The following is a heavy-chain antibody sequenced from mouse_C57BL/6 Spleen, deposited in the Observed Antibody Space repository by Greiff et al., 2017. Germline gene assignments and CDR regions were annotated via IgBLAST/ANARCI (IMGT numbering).Heavy chain of an antibody. CDR1: GFSLSTSGMG. CDR3: ARRDTTVVATGAMDY. J-gene: IGHJ4*01. CDR2: IYWDADK. Sequence: QVQLKESGPGILQSSQTLSLTCSFSGFSLSTSGMGVSWIRQPSGKGLEWLAHIYWDADKRYNPSLKSRLTISKDTSRNQVFLKITSVDTADTATYYGARRDTTVVATGAMDYWGQGTSVTVSS. V-gene: IGHV8-12*01. D-gene: IGHD1-1*01.